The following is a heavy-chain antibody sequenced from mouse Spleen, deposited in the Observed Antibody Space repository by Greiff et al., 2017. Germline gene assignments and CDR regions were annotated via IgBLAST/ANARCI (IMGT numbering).Heavy chain of an antibody. J-gene: IGHJ4*01. V-gene: IGHV14-4*01. Sequence: VQLQQSGAELVRPGASVKLSCTASGFNIKDDYMHWVKQRPEQGLEWIGWIDPENGDTEYASRFQGKATITADTSSNTAYLQLSSLTSEDTAVYYCTTSPSTVVAPYAMDYWGQGTSVTVSS. D-gene: IGHD1-1*01. CDR3: TTSPSTVVAPYAMDY. CDR1: GFNIKDDY. CDR2: IDPENGDT.